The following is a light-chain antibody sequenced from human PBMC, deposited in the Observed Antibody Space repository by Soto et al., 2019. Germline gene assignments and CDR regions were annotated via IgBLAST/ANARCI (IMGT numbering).Light chain of an antibody. CDR1: QSVRSH. Sequence: EVVMTQSPATLSVSPGERATLSCRASQSVRSHLAWYQQKPGQAPSLLIFGASTRATGVPARFSGSESGTEFTLTISSLQSEDFAVYYCQQYGSSQTFGQGTKLEIK. V-gene: IGKV3-15*01. CDR3: QQYGSSQT. J-gene: IGKJ2*01. CDR2: GAS.